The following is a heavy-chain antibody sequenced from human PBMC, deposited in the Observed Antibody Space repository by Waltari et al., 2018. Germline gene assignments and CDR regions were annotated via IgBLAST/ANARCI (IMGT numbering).Heavy chain of an antibody. D-gene: IGHD6-25*01. CDR3: ARESGRPNWYFDL. Sequence: QVQLVQSGAEVKKPGASVKVSCKASGYTFTSYDINWVRQAPGPGLEWMGGINPIFGTANYAQKFQGRVTITADESTSTAYMELSSLRSEDTAVYYCARESGRPNWYFDLWGRGTLVTVSS. CDR2: INPIFGTA. CDR1: GYTFTSYD. J-gene: IGHJ2*01. V-gene: IGHV1-69*01.